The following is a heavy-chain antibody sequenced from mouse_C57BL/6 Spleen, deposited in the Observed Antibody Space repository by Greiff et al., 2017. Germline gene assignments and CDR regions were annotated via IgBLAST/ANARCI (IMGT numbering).Heavy chain of an antibody. J-gene: IGHJ4*01. Sequence: QVQLQQPGADLVRPGSSVKLSCKASGYTFTSYWMHWVKQRPIQGLEWIGNIDPSDSETHYNQKFKDKATLTVDKSSSTAYMQLISLTSEDSAVYYCARLYDGYLAMDYWGQGTSVTVSS. V-gene: IGHV1-52*01. D-gene: IGHD2-3*01. CDR2: IDPSDSET. CDR3: ARLYDGYLAMDY. CDR1: GYTFTSYW.